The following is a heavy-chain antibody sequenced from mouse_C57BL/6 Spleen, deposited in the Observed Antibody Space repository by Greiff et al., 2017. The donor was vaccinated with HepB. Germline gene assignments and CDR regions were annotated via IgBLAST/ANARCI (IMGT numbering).Heavy chain of an antibody. J-gene: IGHJ4*01. CDR3: ARQSFDYYAMDY. V-gene: IGHV5-15*04. Sequence: EVMLVESGGGLVQPGGSLKLSCAASGFTFSDYGMAWVRQAPRKGPEWVAFISNLAYSIYYADTVTGRFTLSRENAKNTLYLEMSSLRSEDTAMYYCARQSFDYYAMDYWGQGTSVTVSS. D-gene: IGHD1-3*01. CDR1: GFTFSDYG. CDR2: ISNLAYSI.